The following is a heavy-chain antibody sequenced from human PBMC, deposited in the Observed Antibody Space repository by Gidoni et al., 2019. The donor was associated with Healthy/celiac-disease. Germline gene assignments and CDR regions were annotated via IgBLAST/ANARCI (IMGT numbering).Heavy chain of an antibody. J-gene: IGHJ4*02. V-gene: IGHV4-34*01. CDR3: ARGRPVLLWFGDPSPAFDY. Sequence: QVQLQQWGAGLLKPSETLSLTCAVYGGSFSGYYWSWIRQPPGQGLEWIGEINHSGSTSYSPSLKSRVTISIDTSKNQFSLKLSSVTAADTAVYYCARGRPVLLWFGDPSPAFDYWGQETLVTVSS. D-gene: IGHD3-10*01. CDR2: INHSGST. CDR1: GGSFSGYY.